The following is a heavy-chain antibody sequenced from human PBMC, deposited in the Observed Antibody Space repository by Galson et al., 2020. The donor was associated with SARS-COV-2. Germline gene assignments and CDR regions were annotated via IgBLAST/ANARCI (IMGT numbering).Heavy chain of an antibody. J-gene: IGHJ6*03. V-gene: IGHV4-59*01. D-gene: IGHD5-12*01. CDR3: ARAGYPGYYYMDV. CDR1: GGSISSYY. CDR2: IYYSGST. Sequence: SETLSLTCTVSGGSISSYYWSWIRQPPGKGLEWIGYIYYSGSTNYNPSLKSRVTISVDTSKNQFSLKLSSVTAADTAVYYCARAGYPGYYYMDVWGKGTTVTVSS.